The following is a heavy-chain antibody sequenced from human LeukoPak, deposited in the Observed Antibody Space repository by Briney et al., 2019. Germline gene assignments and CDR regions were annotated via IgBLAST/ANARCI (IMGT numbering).Heavy chain of an antibody. J-gene: IGHJ1*01. Sequence: GGSLRLSCAASGFTFSSYAMIWVRQAPGKGREWVSAISGSGGSTYYADSVKGRFTISRDNSKNTLYLQMNSLRAEDTAVYYCAKDQALYSSSWYLEYFQHWGQGTLVTVSS. CDR1: GFTFSSYA. CDR2: ISGSGGST. CDR3: AKDQALYSSSWYLEYFQH. D-gene: IGHD6-13*01. V-gene: IGHV3-23*01.